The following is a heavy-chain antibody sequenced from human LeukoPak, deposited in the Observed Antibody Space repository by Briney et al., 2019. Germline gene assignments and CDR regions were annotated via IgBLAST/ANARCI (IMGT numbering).Heavy chain of an antibody. Sequence: GESLKISCKGSGYSFTSYWIGWVRQMPGKGLEWMGIIYPGDSDTRYSPSFQGQVTISADKSISTAYLQWSSLKASDTAMYYRARRTGYSSGWGAFDIWGQGTMVTVSS. CDR1: GYSFTSYW. CDR3: ARRTGYSSGWGAFDI. V-gene: IGHV5-51*01. CDR2: IYPGDSDT. D-gene: IGHD6-19*01. J-gene: IGHJ3*02.